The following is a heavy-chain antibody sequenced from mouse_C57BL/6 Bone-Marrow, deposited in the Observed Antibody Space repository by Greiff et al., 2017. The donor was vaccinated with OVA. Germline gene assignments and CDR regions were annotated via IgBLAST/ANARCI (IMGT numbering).Heavy chain of an antibody. CDR2: INSDGGST. D-gene: IGHD2-3*01. Sequence: DVKLVESGGGLVQPGESLKLSCESNEYEFPSHDMSWVRKTPEKRLELVAAINSDGGSTYYPDTMERRFIISRDNPKKTLYLQMSSLRSEDTALDYCARHAGYYPHWYFDVWGTGTTVTVSS. J-gene: IGHJ1*03. CDR3: ARHAGYYPHWYFDV. V-gene: IGHV5-2*01. CDR1: EYEFPSHD.